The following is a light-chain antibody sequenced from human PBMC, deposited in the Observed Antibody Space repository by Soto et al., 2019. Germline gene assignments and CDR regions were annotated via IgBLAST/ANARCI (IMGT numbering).Light chain of an antibody. CDR3: QQYGSSRT. CDR1: QSVSSSF. Sequence: EIVFTQSPGTLSLSPGERATVSCRASQSVSSSFLAWYQQKPGQAPRLLIYGASSRATGIPDRFSGSGSGTDFTLTISRLEPEYFAVYYCQQYGSSRTFGQGTKVDIK. V-gene: IGKV3-20*01. CDR2: GAS. J-gene: IGKJ1*01.